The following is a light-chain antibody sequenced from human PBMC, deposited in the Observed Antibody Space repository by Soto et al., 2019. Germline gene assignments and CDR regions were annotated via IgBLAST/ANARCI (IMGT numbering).Light chain of an antibody. CDR1: QSVSTY. CDR2: AAS. J-gene: IGKJ1*01. Sequence: DIQMSQFPYSLSASVGDSVSITCRASQSVSTYLNWYQQKPGEAPKLLIYAASSLQSGVPSRFNGSGFGTDFTFAISSLQPEDLATYYCQQSYRAQWTFGRGTKVDIK. CDR3: QQSYRAQWT. V-gene: IGKV1-39*01.